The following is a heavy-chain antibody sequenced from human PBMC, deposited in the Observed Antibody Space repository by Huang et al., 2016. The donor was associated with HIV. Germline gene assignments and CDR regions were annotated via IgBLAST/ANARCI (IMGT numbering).Heavy chain of an antibody. CDR3: ARDFGDTGIAFKAFDL. V-gene: IGHV3-21*06. D-gene: IGHD5-18*01. CDR2: GTVSRTYV. J-gene: IGHJ3*01. Sequence: EVQLVESGGGLVKPGGSLSLSCAASGFAFNTYIMTWVRQAPGKGLEWVSSGTVSRTYVYYADSVEGRFTISRDNAKNLLYLQMNSLRAEDTAIFYCARDFGDTGIAFKAFDLWGQGTMVTVSP. CDR1: GFAFNTYI.